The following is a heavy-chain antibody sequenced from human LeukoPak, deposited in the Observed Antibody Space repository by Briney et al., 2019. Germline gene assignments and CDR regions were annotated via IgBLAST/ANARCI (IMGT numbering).Heavy chain of an antibody. V-gene: IGHV4-59*01. J-gene: IGHJ4*02. CDR2: IYSSGST. CDR1: GGSISRYY. CDR3: ARGAAATY. D-gene: IGHD6-13*01. Sequence: PSETLSLTCTVSGGSISRYYWSWIWQPPGKGLEWIGYIYSSGSTNYNPSLKSRVTISVDTSKNQFSLKLSSVTAADTAVYYCARGAAATYWGQGTLVTVSS.